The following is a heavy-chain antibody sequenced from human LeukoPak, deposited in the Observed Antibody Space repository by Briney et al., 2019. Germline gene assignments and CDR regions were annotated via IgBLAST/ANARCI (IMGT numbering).Heavy chain of an antibody. D-gene: IGHD3-10*01. CDR1: GGSISSYY. CDR3: ARAFVVRGVISYYDGMDV. J-gene: IGHJ6*02. Sequence: SETLSLTCTVSGGSISSYYWSWIRQPPGKGLEWIGYIYYSGSTNYNPSLKSRVTISVDTSKNQFSLKLSSVTAADTAVYYCARAFVVRGVISYYDGMDVWGQGTTVTVSS. V-gene: IGHV4-59*01. CDR2: IYYSGST.